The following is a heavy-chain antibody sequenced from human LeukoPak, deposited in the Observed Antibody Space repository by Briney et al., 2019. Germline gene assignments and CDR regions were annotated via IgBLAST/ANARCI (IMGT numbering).Heavy chain of an antibody. CDR1: GFTFSDSW. CDR2: IYTDGSST. CDR3: ARALWPGGFDI. V-gene: IGHV3-74*01. D-gene: IGHD3/OR15-3a*01. Sequence: PGVSLRLSCAASGFTFSDSWMYWVRQAPGKGLVWVAFIYTDGSSTNYADSVKGRFTISRDNAKNTLYLQVNSLRAEDTAVYYYARALWPGGFDIWGQGTMVTVSS. J-gene: IGHJ3*02.